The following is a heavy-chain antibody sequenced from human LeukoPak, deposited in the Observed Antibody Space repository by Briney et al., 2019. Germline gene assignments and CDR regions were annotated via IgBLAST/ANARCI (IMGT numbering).Heavy chain of an antibody. CDR2: IYHSGST. CDR3: ARGKSKFDY. J-gene: IGHJ4*02. CDR1: GYSISSGYY. V-gene: IGHV4-38-2*02. Sequence: SETLSLTCTVSGYSISSGYYWGWIRQPPGKGLEWIGSIYHSGSTYYNPSLKSRVTISVDTSKNQFSLKLSSVTAADTAVYYCARGKSKFDYWGQGTLVTVSS.